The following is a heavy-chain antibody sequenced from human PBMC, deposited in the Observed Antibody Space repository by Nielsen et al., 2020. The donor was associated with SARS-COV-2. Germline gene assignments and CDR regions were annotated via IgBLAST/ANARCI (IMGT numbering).Heavy chain of an antibody. V-gene: IGHV3-74*01. J-gene: IGHJ5*02. CDR2: INSDGSST. CDR1: GFTFSSYW. D-gene: IGHD1-14*01. Sequence: GGSLRLSCAASGFTFSSYWMHWVRQAPGKGLVWVSRINSDGSSTSYADSVKGRFTISRDNAKNTLYLQMNSLRAEDTAVYYCAKEKPEIRSLDPWGQGTLVTVSS. CDR3: AKEKPEIRSLDP.